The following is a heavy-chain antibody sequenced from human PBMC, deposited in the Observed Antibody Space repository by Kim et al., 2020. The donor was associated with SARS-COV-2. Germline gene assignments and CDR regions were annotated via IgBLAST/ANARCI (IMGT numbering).Heavy chain of an antibody. CDR3: ARGAWGELLRAGDY. CDR2: INTNTGNP. CDR1: GYTFTSYA. J-gene: IGHJ4*02. Sequence: ASVKVSCKASGYTFTSYAMNWVRQAPGQGLEWMGWINTNTGNPTYAQGFTGRFVFSLDTSVSTAYLQISSLKAEDTAVYYCARGAWGELLRAGDYWGQGTLVTVSS. D-gene: IGHD1-26*01. V-gene: IGHV7-4-1*02.